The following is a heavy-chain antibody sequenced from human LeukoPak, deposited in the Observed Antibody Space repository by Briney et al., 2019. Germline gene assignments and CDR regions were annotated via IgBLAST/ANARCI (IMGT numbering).Heavy chain of an antibody. CDR3: RGIAAAGRFDC. CDR1: GFTVSSSY. D-gene: IGHD6-13*01. Sequence: GGSLRLSCAASGFTVSSSYMSWVRQAPGKGLEWVGFIRSKAYGGTTEYAASVKGRFTISRDDSKSIAYLQMNSLKTEDTAVYYCRGIAAAGRFDCWGQGTLVTVSS. CDR2: IRSKAYGGTT. J-gene: IGHJ4*02. V-gene: IGHV3-49*04.